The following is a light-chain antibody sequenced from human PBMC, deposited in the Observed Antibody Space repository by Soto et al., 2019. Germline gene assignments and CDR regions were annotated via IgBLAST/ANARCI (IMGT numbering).Light chain of an antibody. V-gene: IGLV4-69*01. CDR1: SGHSSYA. J-gene: IGLJ3*02. CDR2: VNSDGSH. CDR3: QTWGTGIRV. Sequence: QLVLTQSPSASASLGASVKLTCTLSSGHSSYAIAWHQQQPEKGPRFLMRVNSDGSHSRGDGIPDRFSGSSSGAERHLTISSLQSEDEADYYCQTWGTGIRVFGGGPKLTVL.